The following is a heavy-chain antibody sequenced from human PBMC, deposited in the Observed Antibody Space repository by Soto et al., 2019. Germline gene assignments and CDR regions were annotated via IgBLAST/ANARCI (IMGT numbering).Heavy chain of an antibody. CDR3: ARARWYDAFDV. V-gene: IGHV4-34*01. CDR2: INHSGST. J-gene: IGHJ3*01. D-gene: IGHD2-15*01. Sequence: PSETLSLTCAVYGGSFSLYYWSWIRQPPGKGLEWIGEINHSGSTNYNPSLKSRVTISVDTSKNQFSLKLNSVTAADTAVYYCARARWYDAFDVWGQGTVVTVSS. CDR1: GGSFSLYY.